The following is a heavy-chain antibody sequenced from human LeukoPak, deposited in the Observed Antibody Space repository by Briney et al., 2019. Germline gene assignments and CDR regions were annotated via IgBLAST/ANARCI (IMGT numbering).Heavy chain of an antibody. J-gene: IGHJ4*02. CDR2: ISSSSSSI. V-gene: IGHV3-48*01. CDR3: ARSSSGYSYGGDLNY. D-gene: IGHD5-18*01. Sequence: PGRSLRLSCAASGFTFSSYSMNWVRQAPGKGLEWVSYISSSSSSIYNADYVKGRFTISRDNAKNSLYLQMNSLRAEDTAVYYCARSSSGYSYGGDLNYWGQGTLVTVSS. CDR1: GFTFSSYS.